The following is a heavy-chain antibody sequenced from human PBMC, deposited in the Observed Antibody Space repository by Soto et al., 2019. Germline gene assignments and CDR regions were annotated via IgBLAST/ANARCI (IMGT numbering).Heavy chain of an antibody. D-gene: IGHD3-10*01. CDR2: ISGSGGST. CDR1: GFTFSSYA. Sequence: EVQLLESGGGLVQPGGSLRLSCAASGFTFSSYAISWVRQAPGKGREWVSAISGSGGSTYYADSVKGRFTISRDNSKNTLYLQMNSLRAEDTAVYYCAKASGWFGEFDYWGQGTLVTVSS. CDR3: AKASGWFGEFDY. V-gene: IGHV3-23*01. J-gene: IGHJ4*02.